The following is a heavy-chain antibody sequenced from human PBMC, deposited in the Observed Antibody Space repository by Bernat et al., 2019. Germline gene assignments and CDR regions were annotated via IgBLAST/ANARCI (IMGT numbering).Heavy chain of an antibody. CDR3: ARARYVVADSFMAAAGSDAFDI. V-gene: IGHV1-18*01. Sequence: QVQLVQSGAEVEKPGASVKVPCKASGYTFTSYGISWVRQAPGQGLEWMGWISAYNGNTNYAQKLQGRVTMTTDTSTSTADMELRSLRSDDTAVYYCARARYVVADSFMAAAGSDAFDIWGQGTMLTVPS. J-gene: IGHJ3*02. CDR2: ISAYNGNT. CDR1: GYTFTSYG. D-gene: IGHD6-13*01.